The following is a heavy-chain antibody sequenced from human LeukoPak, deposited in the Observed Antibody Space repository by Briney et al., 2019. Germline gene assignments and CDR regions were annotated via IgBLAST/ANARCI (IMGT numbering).Heavy chain of an antibody. CDR1: GYTFIAYG. CDR2: ISAYSGNA. D-gene: IGHD1-14*01. CDR3: ARDMDNRSWYHPFDY. V-gene: IGHV1-18*01. J-gene: IGHJ4*02. Sequence: GASVKVSCKASGYTFIAYGISWVRQAPGQGLEWMGWISAYSGNANYAQKVQGRVTVTTDTSTSTAYMELTSLTSDDTAVYYCARDMDNRSWYHPFDYWGQGILVTVSS.